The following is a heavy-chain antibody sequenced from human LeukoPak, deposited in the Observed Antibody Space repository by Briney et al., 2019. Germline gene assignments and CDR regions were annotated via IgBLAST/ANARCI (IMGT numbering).Heavy chain of an antibody. CDR1: GGSISSSNW. J-gene: IGHJ4*02. V-gene: IGHV4-4*02. D-gene: IGHD3-22*01. CDR3: ARDAGDYDNSGYFFDY. CDR2: IYHRGST. Sequence: SETLSLTCAVSGGSISSSNWRSWVRQPPGEGLEWIGEIYHRGSTNYNPSLKSRVTISVDKSKNQFSLKLSSVTAADTAVYYCARDAGDYDNSGYFFDYWGQGTLVTVSS.